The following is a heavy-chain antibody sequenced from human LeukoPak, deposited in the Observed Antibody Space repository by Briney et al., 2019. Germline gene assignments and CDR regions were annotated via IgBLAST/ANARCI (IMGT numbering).Heavy chain of an antibody. CDR1: GGSISSYY. V-gene: IGHV4-59*01. J-gene: IGHJ3*02. Sequence: SETLSLTCTVSGGSISSYYWSWIRQPSGKGLEWIGYIYYSGSTNYNPSLKSRVTISVDTSKNQFSLKLSSVTAADTAVYYCARWWNYYDSSGSPAGGAFDIWGQGTMVTVSS. CDR2: IYYSGST. CDR3: ARWWNYYDSSGSPAGGAFDI. D-gene: IGHD3-22*01.